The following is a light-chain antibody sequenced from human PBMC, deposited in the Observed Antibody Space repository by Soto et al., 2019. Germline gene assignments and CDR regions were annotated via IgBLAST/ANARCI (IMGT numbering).Light chain of an antibody. J-gene: IGLJ2*01. CDR1: SSNIGSNY. V-gene: IGLV1-51*01. CDR3: GTWDSSLSAGV. Sequence: QSVLTQPPSVSAAPGQTVTISCSGNSSNIGSNYVSWYRQLPGAAPKLLIFDNDKRPSGIPDRFSGSKSATSATLGITGLQTGDEADYYCGTWDSSLSAGVFGEGTKLTVL. CDR2: DND.